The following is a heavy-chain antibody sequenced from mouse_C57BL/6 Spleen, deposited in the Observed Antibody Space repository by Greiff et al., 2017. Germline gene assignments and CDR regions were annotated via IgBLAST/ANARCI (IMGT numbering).Heavy chain of an antibody. D-gene: IGHD1-1*01. J-gene: IGHJ2*01. V-gene: IGHV1-59*01. CDR1: GYTFTSFW. CDR2: IDPSDSYT. Sequence: VQLQQPGAELVRPGTSVKLSCKASGYTFTSFWMHWVKQRPGQGLEWIGVIDPSDSYTNYNQKFKGKATLTVDTSSSTAYMQLSSLTSEDSAVYYCASPLYGSSADYWGQGTTLTVSS. CDR3: ASPLYGSSADY.